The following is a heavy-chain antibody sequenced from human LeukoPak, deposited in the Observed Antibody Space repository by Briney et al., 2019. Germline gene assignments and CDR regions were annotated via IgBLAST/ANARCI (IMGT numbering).Heavy chain of an antibody. CDR1: GGSISSSSYY. D-gene: IGHD2-15*01. Sequence: SETLSLTCTVSGGSISSSSYYWGWIRQPPGKGLEWIGSIYYSGSTYYNPSLKSRVTISVDTSKNQFSLKLSSVTAADTAVYYCARVPIDWVALFDYWGQGTLVTVSS. J-gene: IGHJ4*02. CDR2: IYYSGST. V-gene: IGHV4-39*07. CDR3: ARVPIDWVALFDY.